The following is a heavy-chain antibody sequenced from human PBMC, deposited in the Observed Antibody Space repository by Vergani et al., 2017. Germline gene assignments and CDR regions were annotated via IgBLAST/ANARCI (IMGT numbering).Heavy chain of an antibody. CDR1: GFTFSSYA. J-gene: IGHJ6*03. CDR3: ARESVVVVPAAMVGSYYYYYMDV. CDR2: ISYDGSNK. Sequence: VQMVESGGGLVKPGGSLRLSCEASGFTFSSYAMHWVRQAPGKGLEWVAVISYDGSNKYYADSVKGRFTISRDNSKNTLYLQMNSLRAEDTAVYYCARESVVVVPAAMVGSYYYYYMDVWGKGTTVTVSS. D-gene: IGHD2-2*01. V-gene: IGHV3-30-3*01.